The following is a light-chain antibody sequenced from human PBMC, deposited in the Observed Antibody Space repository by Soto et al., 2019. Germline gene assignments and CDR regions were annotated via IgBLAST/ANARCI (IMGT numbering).Light chain of an antibody. Sequence: DIQMTQSPSTLSASVGDRVTITCRASQSVSTWLAWYQQKPGKAPNLLIYEAYILESGVPSRFSGSKSGTEFTLTISSLQSEDFAVYYCQQYNSWPLTFGGGTKV. CDR1: QSVSTW. V-gene: IGKV1-5*01. CDR3: QQYNSWPLT. CDR2: EAY. J-gene: IGKJ4*01.